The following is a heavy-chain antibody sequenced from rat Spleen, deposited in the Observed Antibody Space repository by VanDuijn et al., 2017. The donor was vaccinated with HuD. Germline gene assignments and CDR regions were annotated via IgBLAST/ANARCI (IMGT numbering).Heavy chain of an antibody. V-gene: IGHV2S63*01. J-gene: IGHJ2*01. CDR1: GFSLTDYS. Sequence: EVQLKESGPGLVQPSQTLSLTCTVSGFSLTDYSVHWVRQPPGKGLEWMGVMWSGGTTAYNSALKSRLSISRDTSKSQVFLKMNSLQTEDTAIYYCTRLPSQITTVGYWGQGVMVTVSS. CDR3: TRLPSQITTVGY. D-gene: IGHD1-1*01. CDR2: MWSGGTT.